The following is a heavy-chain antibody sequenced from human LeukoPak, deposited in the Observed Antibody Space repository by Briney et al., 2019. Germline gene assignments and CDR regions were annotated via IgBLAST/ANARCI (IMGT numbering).Heavy chain of an antibody. CDR1: GGSISSYY. CDR3: AKARREGAYFDY. CDR2: IYYSGST. Sequence: SETLSLTCTVSGGSISSYYWSWIRQPPGKGLEWIGYIYYSGSTNYNPSLKSRVTISVDTSKNQFSLKLSSVTAADTAVYYCAKARREGAYFDYWGQGTLVTVSS. J-gene: IGHJ4*02. V-gene: IGHV4-59*01. D-gene: IGHD1-26*01.